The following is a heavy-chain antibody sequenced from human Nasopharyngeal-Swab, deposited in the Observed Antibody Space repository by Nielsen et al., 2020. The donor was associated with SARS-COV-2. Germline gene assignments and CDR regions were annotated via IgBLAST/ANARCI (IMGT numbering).Heavy chain of an antibody. CDR3: ARTYIVVVPAAMGYYYYGMDV. Sequence: SETLFLTCAVSGGSISSSNWWSWVRQPPGKGLEWIGEIYHSGSTNYNPSLKSRVTISVDKSKNQFSLKLSSVTAADTAVYYCARTYIVVVPAAMGYYYYGMDVWGQGTTVTVSS. J-gene: IGHJ6*02. CDR1: GGSISSSNW. D-gene: IGHD2-2*01. CDR2: IYHSGST. V-gene: IGHV4-4*02.